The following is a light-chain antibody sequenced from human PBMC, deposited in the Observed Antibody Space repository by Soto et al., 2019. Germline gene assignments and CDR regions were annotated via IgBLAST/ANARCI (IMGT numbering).Light chain of an antibody. J-gene: IGLJ1*01. Sequence: QSALTQPASVSGSPGQSITISCTGTSSDVGGYDYVSWYQQHPGKAPKLIIYEVSNRPSGISNRFSGSKSRNTASLTISGLQAEDEADYYCTSYTSSSARVFGTGTKVTVL. CDR1: SSDVGGYDY. CDR3: TSYTSSSARV. CDR2: EVS. V-gene: IGLV2-14*01.